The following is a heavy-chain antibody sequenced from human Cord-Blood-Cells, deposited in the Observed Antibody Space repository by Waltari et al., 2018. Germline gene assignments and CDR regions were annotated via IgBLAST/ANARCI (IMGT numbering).Heavy chain of an antibody. V-gene: IGHV4-34*01. CDR1: GGSFSGYY. CDR3: ARGYCSSTSCYKDAFDI. Sequence: QVQLQQRGAGLLKPSETLSLTSAVYGGSFSGYYWSWLRQPPRKGLEWIGEINHSGSTNYNPSLKSRVTISVDTSKNQFSLKLSSVTAADTAVYYCARGYCSSTSCYKDAFDIWGQGTMVTVSS. CDR2: INHSGST. D-gene: IGHD2-2*01. J-gene: IGHJ3*02.